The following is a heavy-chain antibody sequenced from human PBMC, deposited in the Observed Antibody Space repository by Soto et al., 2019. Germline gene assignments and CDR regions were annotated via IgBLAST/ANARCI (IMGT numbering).Heavy chain of an antibody. CDR2: IYYSGST. CDR1: GGSISSSSYY. Sequence: SETLSLTCTVSGGSISSSSYYWGWIRQPPGKGLEWIGSIYYSGSTYYNPSLKSRVTISVDTSKNQFSLKLSSVTAADTAVYYCARQFSLTIFGVVPDYWGQGTLVTGSS. V-gene: IGHV4-39*01. J-gene: IGHJ4*02. CDR3: ARQFSLTIFGVVPDY. D-gene: IGHD3-3*01.